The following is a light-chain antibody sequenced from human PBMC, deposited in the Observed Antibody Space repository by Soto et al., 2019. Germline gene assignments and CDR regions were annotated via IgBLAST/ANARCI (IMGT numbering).Light chain of an antibody. CDR2: DAS. CDR3: QQYGNLPLT. CDR1: QDINIY. V-gene: IGKV1-33*01. J-gene: IGKJ4*01. Sequence: DIQMTQSPSSLSAFVGDRVIITCQASQDINIYLNWYQQKPGKAPKLLIYDASNLATGVPSKFSGSGSETEFTFSISSLQPEDVATYYCQQYGNLPLTFGGGTTVEIK.